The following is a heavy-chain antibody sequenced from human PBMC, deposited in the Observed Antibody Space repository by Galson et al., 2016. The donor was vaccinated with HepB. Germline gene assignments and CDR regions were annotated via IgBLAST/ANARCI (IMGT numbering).Heavy chain of an antibody. J-gene: IGHJ5*02. V-gene: IGHV3-7*05. CDR3: AGGTYHNWFDA. CDR2: INQDGTEK. CDR1: GLTFSNFW. Sequence: SLRLSCAASGLTFSNFWMTWVRQAPGKGLEWVANINQDGTEKHYLDSVKGRFTISRDDAKNSLYLQMNSLRADDTAVYYCAGGTYHNWFDAWGQGTLVTVSS. D-gene: IGHD3-16*01.